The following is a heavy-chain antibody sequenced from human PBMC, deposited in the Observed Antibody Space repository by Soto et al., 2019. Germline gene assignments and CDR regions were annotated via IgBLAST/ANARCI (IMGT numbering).Heavy chain of an antibody. CDR3: ARSDGRY. CDR2: IYHSGST. Sequence: SETLSLTCTVSGGSISSSSYSWSWVRQPPGKGLEWIGYIYHSGSTYYNPSLKSRVTISVDRSKNQFSLKLSSVTAADTAVYYCARSDGRYWGQGTLVTVSS. J-gene: IGHJ4*02. CDR1: GGSISSSSYS. V-gene: IGHV4-30-2*01.